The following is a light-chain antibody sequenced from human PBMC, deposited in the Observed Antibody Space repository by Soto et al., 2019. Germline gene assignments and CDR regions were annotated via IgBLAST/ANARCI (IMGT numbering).Light chain of an antibody. CDR3: QQYYSYPLT. J-gene: IGKJ4*01. V-gene: IGKV1-9*01. Sequence: DIQLTQSPSFLSASVGDRVTITCRASQGISSYLAWYQQKPGKAPKLLIYGASTLQSGVPSRFSGSESGADFTLTISSLQPEDFATYYCQQYYSYPLTFGGGTKVDIK. CDR1: QGISSY. CDR2: GAS.